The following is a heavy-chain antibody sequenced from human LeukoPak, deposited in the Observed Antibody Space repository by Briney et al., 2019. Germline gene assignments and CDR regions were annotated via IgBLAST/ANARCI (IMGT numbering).Heavy chain of an antibody. V-gene: IGHV4-59*01. Sequence: PSETLSLTCAVYGGSFSGYYWSWIRQPPGKGLEWIGYIYYSGSTNYNPSLKSRVTISVDTSKNQFSLKLSSVTAADTAVYYCARDRVDTAMEGGYYYYYGMDVWGQGTTVTVSS. D-gene: IGHD5-18*01. CDR3: ARDRVDTAMEGGYYYYYGMDV. CDR1: GGSFSGYY. J-gene: IGHJ6*02. CDR2: IYYSGST.